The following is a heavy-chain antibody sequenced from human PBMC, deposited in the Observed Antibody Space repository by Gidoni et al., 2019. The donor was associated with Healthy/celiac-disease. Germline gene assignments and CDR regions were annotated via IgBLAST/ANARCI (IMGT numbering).Heavy chain of an antibody. CDR1: GGTISRYY. CDR3: ARAVMVRGVKGGAFDI. Sequence: QVHLQKSGPGLVSPSEPLSLPCTVPGGTISRYYWSWSRHPPGKGLGWIGYIQYSGSTNYNPDLKSRGTISVATSKTQFSLKLSSGIAAATAVYECARAVMVRGVKGGAFDIWGQGTMVTVSS. CDR2: IQYSGST. J-gene: IGHJ3*02. V-gene: IGHV4-59*01. D-gene: IGHD3-10*01.